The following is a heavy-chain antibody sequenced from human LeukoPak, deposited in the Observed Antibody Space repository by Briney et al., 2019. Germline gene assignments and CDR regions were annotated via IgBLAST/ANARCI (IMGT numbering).Heavy chain of an antibody. CDR1: GFTFGSYG. J-gene: IGHJ4*02. Sequence: PGGSLRLSCSASGFTFGSYGVHWVRQAPGKGLEWVALIWYHGNDVDYADSVKGRFTISRDNSKNTLYLQMNSVRAEDTAVYFCARDFWNEPSKYFDYWGQGTLVTVSS. D-gene: IGHD3-3*01. V-gene: IGHV3-33*01. CDR2: IWYHGNDV. CDR3: ARDFWNEPSKYFDY.